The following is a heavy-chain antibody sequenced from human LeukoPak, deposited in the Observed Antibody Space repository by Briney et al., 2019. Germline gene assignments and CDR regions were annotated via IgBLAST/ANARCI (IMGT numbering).Heavy chain of an antibody. J-gene: IGHJ4*02. D-gene: IGHD3-9*01. Sequence: GRSLRLSCAASGFTFSNYDMHWVRQAPGKGLEWVSSISSSSYIYYADSVKGRFTISRDNAKNSLYLQMNSLRAEDTAVYYCAREFTISEPTFDYWGQGTLVTVSS. CDR2: ISSSSYI. V-gene: IGHV3-69-1*01. CDR1: GFTFSNYD. CDR3: AREFTISEPTFDY.